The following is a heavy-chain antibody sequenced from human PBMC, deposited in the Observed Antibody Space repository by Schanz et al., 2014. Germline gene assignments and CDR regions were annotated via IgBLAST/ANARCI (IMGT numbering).Heavy chain of an antibody. CDR2: ISSSSSTR. CDR1: GFTFSSYG. J-gene: IGHJ6*03. V-gene: IGHV3-48*01. CDR3: AKGPYYYYYMDV. Sequence: VQLVESGGGVVQPGRSLRLSCAASGFTFSSYGMHWVRQAPGKGLEWVSYISSSSSTRYYADSVKGRFTISGDSSKYTVYLQMNSLRADDTAVYYCAKGPYYYYYMDVWGNGTTVTVSS.